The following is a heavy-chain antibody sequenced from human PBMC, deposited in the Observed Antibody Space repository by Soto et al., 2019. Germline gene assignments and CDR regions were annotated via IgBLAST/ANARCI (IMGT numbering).Heavy chain of an antibody. CDR3: ARSSTQYYDFWSGYYEFGPQRGSNDAFDI. CDR1: GGTFSSYT. CDR2: IIPILGIA. J-gene: IGHJ3*02. V-gene: IGHV1-69*02. Sequence: SVKVSCKASGGTFSSYTISWVRQAPGQGLEWMGRIIPILGIANYAQKFQGRVTITADKSTSTAYMELSSLRSEDTAVYYCARSSTQYYDFWSGYYEFGPQRGSNDAFDIWGQGTMVTGSS. D-gene: IGHD3-3*01.